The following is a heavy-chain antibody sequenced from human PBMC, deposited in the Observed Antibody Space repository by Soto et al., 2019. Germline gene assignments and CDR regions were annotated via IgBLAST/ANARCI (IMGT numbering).Heavy chain of an antibody. CDR1: GFIVSNTY. CDR2: ISNRGDT. D-gene: IGHD2-15*01. V-gene: IGHV3-66*01. J-gene: IGHJ3*02. CDR3: AREPRYCRGGSCSITGDAYDI. Sequence: PGGSLRLSCTASGFIVSNTYVNWVRQAPWKGLEWVSVISNRGDTHYADSVRGRFSLSRDISDNTLHLQMNNLRVEDTAVYYCAREPRYCRGGSCSITGDAYDIWGQGTMVTVSS.